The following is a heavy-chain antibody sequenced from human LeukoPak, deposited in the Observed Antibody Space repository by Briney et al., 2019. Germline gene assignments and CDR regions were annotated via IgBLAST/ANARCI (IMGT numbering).Heavy chain of an antibody. CDR1: GYSISSGYY. V-gene: IGHV4-38-2*01. CDR3: ARDPTRIYDSSGYYGDDAFDI. Sequence: PSETLSLTCAVSGYSISSGYYWGWIRQPPGKGLEWIGSICHSGSTYYNPSLKSRVTISVDTSKNQFSLKLSSVTAADTAVYYCARDPTRIYDSSGYYGDDAFDIWGQGTMVTVSS. CDR2: ICHSGST. J-gene: IGHJ3*02. D-gene: IGHD3-22*01.